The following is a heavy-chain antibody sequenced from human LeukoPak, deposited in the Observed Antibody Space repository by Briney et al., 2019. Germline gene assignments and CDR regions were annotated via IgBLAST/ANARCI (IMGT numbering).Heavy chain of an antibody. D-gene: IGHD6-25*01. J-gene: IGHJ4*02. V-gene: IGHV3-23*01. CDR3: ASDYFLDY. CDR2: ISDSGART. Sequence: GGSLRLSCAASGCTFSSYAMTWVRQAPGKGLEWVSTISDSGARTNYADSAKGRFTISRDNSMNTLYLQMNSLRADDTAVYYCASDYFLDYWGQGTLVTVSS. CDR1: GCTFSSYA.